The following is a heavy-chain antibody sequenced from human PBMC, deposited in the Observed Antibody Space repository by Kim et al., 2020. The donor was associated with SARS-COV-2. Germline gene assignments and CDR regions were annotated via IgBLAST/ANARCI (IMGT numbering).Heavy chain of an antibody. CDR2: LSSAGGSK. CDR1: GFDFPNYA. V-gene: IGHV3-23*01. CDR3: VKMGGSMLTKVALDF. Sequence: GGSLRLSCVASGFDFPNYAISWVRQTPGKGFQWVAGLSSAGGSKSYINSLEGRLTISRDNARNTASLQIDRLAVEDAAMYYCVKMGGSMLTKVALDFWGHGTQVTVAP. D-gene: IGHD3-16*01. J-gene: IGHJ3*01.